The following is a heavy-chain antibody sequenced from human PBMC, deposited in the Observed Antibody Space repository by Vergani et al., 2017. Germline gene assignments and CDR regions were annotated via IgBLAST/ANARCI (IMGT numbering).Heavy chain of an antibody. CDR1: GFTFSSYA. D-gene: IGHD4-23*01. Sequence: QVQLVESGGGVVQPGRSLRLSCAASGFTFSSYAMHWVRQAPGKGLEWVAVISYDGSNKYYADSVKGRFTISRDNSKNTLYLQMNSLRAEDTAVYYCARSRDPVVTSSRSGPDYWGQGTLVTVSS. J-gene: IGHJ4*02. CDR3: ARSRDPVVTSSRSGPDY. CDR2: ISYDGSNK. V-gene: IGHV3-30*01.